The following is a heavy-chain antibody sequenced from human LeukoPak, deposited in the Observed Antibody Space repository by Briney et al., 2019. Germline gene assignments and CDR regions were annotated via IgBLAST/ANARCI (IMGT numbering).Heavy chain of an antibody. D-gene: IGHD3-22*01. CDR1: GYTFTSYD. CDR3: ARDPANYYDSSGYDLNWFDP. V-gene: IGHV1-8*01. J-gene: IGHJ5*02. CDR2: MNPNSGNT. Sequence: ASVKVSCKASGYTFTSYDINWVRQATGQGLEWMGWMNPNSGNTGYAQKFQGRVTMTRDTSTSTVYMELSSLRSEDTAVYYCARDPANYYDSSGYDLNWFDPWGQGTLVTVSS.